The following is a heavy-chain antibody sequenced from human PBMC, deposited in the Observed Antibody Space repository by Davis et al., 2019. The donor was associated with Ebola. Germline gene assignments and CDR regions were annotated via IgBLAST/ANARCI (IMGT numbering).Heavy chain of an antibody. CDR2: ISGSGGST. Sequence: GESLKISCAASGFTFSSYAMSWVRQAPGKGLEWVSAISGSGGSTYYADSVKGRFTISRDNSKNTLYLKMNSLRAEDTAVYYCARDSSGYSDYYYYGMDVWGQGTTVTVSS. CDR1: GFTFSSYA. D-gene: IGHD3-22*01. J-gene: IGHJ6*02. V-gene: IGHV3-23*01. CDR3: ARDSSGYSDYYYYGMDV.